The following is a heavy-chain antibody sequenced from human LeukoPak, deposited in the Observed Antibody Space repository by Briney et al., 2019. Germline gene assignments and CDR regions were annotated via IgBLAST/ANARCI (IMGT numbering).Heavy chain of an antibody. CDR1: GFTFNNYA. CDR3: AKEPREYCSSTSCPNWFDS. V-gene: IGHV3-23*01. CDR2: ISASGGTT. D-gene: IGHD2-2*01. Sequence: GGSLRLSCAASGFTFNNYAISWVRQAPGRGLEWVSAISASGGTTYYADSVRGRFTISRDNSENTLFLQMNSLRAEDTAVYYCAKEPREYCSSTSCPNWFDSWGQGTLVTVSS. J-gene: IGHJ5*01.